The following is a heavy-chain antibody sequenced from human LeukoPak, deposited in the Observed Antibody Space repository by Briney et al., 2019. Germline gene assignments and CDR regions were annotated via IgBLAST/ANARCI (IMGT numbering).Heavy chain of an antibody. Sequence: GGSLRLSCAASGFPFNDYYMTWIRQAPGKGLEWVSHISSSGSTIYYADSVKGRFTISRDNSKNTLYLQMNSLRAEDTAVYYCAKDHEDYYDSSGRITLFDIWGQGAMVTVSS. CDR1: GFPFNDYY. V-gene: IGHV3-11*04. D-gene: IGHD3-22*01. CDR3: AKDHEDYYDSSGRITLFDI. J-gene: IGHJ3*02. CDR2: ISSSGSTI.